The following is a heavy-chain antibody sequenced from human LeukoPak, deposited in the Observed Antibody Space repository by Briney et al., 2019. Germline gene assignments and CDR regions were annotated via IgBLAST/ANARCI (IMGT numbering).Heavy chain of an antibody. CDR1: GFTFSSYG. CDR2: ISSSGSTI. V-gene: IGHV3-48*04. CDR3: ARDTRGIAAAGVDY. J-gene: IGHJ4*02. Sequence: GGSLRLSCAASGFTFSSYGMHWVRQAPGKGLEWVSYISSSGSTIYYADSVKGRFTISRDNAKNSLYLQMNSLRAEDTAVYYCARDTRGIAAAGVDYWGQGTLVTVSS. D-gene: IGHD6-13*01.